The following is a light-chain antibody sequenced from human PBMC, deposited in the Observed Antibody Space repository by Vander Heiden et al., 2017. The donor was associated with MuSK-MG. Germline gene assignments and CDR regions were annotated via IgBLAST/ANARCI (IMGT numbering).Light chain of an antibody. Sequence: DIQMTQSPSSLSASVGDRVTITCRASQSISSYLNWYQQKPGKAPKLLIYAASSLQSGVPSRFIGSGSGTDFTLPISSLQPEDFATYYCQQSYSTLTWTFGQGTKVEIK. J-gene: IGKJ1*01. CDR2: AAS. CDR3: QQSYSTLTWT. CDR1: QSISSY. V-gene: IGKV1-39*01.